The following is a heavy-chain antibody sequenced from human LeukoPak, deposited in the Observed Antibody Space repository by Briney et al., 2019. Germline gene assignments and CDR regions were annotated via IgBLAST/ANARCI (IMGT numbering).Heavy chain of an antibody. CDR1: GGTFSSYA. CDR3: ARTVRHSSSWYDDY. D-gene: IGHD6-13*01. CDR2: IIPILGIA. Sequence: SVKVSCKASGGTFSSYAISWVRQAPGQGLEWMGRIIPILGIANYAQKFQGRVTITADKSTSTAYMELSSLRSEDTAVYYCARTVRHSSSWYDDYWGQGTLVTVSS. J-gene: IGHJ4*02. V-gene: IGHV1-69*04.